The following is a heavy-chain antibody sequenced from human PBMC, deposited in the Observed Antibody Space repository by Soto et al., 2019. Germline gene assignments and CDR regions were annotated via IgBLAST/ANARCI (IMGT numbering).Heavy chain of an antibody. V-gene: IGHV1-69*01. J-gene: IGHJ4*02. CDR3: ARASGHGPCSGGSCYTLDH. CDR2: IIPIFGTA. CDR1: GGTFSSSG. D-gene: IGHD2-15*01. Sequence: QVQLVQSGAEEQKPGSSVKVSCKASGGTFSSSGISWVRQAPGQGLEWMGGIIPIFGTARYAQRFQGRVTITADESTSTAYMELSSLRSDDTAVYYCARASGHGPCSGGSCYTLDHWGQGTLVLVSS.